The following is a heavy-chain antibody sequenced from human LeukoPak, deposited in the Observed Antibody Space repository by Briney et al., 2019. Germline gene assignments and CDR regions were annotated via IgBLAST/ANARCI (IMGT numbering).Heavy chain of an antibody. J-gene: IGHJ4*02. V-gene: IGHV1-2*02. D-gene: IGHD3-16*01. Sequence: GASVKVSCMASGYTFTGYYMHWVRQAPGQGLEWMGWINPKSGGTNYAQKFQGRVTMTRDTSINTAYMDLSSLRSDDTAVYYCARDRAILAMDYEFDYWGQGTLVTVSS. CDR3: ARDRAILAMDYEFDY. CDR2: INPKSGGT. CDR1: GYTFTGYY.